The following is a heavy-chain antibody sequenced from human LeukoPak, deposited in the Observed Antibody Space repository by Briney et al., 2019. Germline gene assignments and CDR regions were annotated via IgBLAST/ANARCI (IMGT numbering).Heavy chain of an antibody. CDR2: INPSGGST. V-gene: IGHV1-46*01. CDR1: GYTFTSYY. J-gene: IGHJ4*02. Sequence: ASVKVSCKASGYTFTSYYMHWVRQAPGQGLEWMGIINPSGGSTSYAQKFQGRVTMTEDTSTDTAYMELSSLRSEDTAVYYCATYYGSGRYDYWGQGTLVTVSS. CDR3: ATYYGSGRYDY. D-gene: IGHD3-10*01.